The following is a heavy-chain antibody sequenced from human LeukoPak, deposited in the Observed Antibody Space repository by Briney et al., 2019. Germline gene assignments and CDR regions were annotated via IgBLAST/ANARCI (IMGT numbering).Heavy chain of an antibody. CDR1: GGSLNSSGYY. V-gene: IGHV4-39*01. CDR2: HYYSGST. D-gene: IGHD3-9*01. CDR3: ARHRAGYHLDW. J-gene: IGHJ4*02. Sequence: SETLSLTCTVSGGSLNSSGYYWGWIRQPPGKGLEWIGSHYYSGSTYYNPSLKSRVTISVNTSKNQFSLKLNSVTATDTGVYYCARHRAGYHLDWWGQGTLVTVSS.